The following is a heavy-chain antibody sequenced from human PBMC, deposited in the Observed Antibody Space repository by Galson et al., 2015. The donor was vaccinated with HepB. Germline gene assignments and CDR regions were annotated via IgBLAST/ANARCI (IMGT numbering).Heavy chain of an antibody. J-gene: IGHJ4*02. CDR1: GFRFSDYA. CDR3: ASRPGGGSFTGFFDD. CDR2: IFYNGHNK. Sequence: SLRLSCAASGFRFSDYAMHWVRQAPGKGLEWLAVIFYNGHNKYYTDSVKGRFTISRDNSKNTLYLQTNGLRVEDTAVYYCASRPGGGSFTGFFDDWGLGTLVTVSS. V-gene: IGHV3-30*04. D-gene: IGHD2-15*01.